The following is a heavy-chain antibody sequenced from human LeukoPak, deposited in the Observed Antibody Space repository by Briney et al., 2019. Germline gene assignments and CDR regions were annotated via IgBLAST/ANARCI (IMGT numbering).Heavy chain of an antibody. CDR2: INHSGST. J-gene: IGHJ4*02. CDR1: GGSISSSSYY. V-gene: IGHV4-39*01. CDR3: ARQAGLRYFDPDY. D-gene: IGHD3-9*01. Sequence: SETLSLTCTVSGGSISSSSYYWGWIRQPPGKGLEWIGEINHSGSTNYSPSLKSRVTISVNTSKNQFSLKLTSVTAADTAVYYCARQAGLRYFDPDYWGQGTLVTVSS.